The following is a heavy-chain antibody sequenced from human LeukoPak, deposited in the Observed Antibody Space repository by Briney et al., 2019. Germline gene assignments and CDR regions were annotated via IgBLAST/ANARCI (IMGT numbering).Heavy chain of an antibody. J-gene: IGHJ4*02. V-gene: IGHV3-23*01. CDR2: ITGSGDKT. Sequence: GGSLRLSCAASGFTFSNYAMSWVRQAPGQGLEWVSAITGSGDKTYYAVSVKGRFTISRDNPSNTLYLQMNSLRAEDTAVYYCAKGLQWELPFDCWGQGTLVTVSS. CDR1: GFTFSNYA. D-gene: IGHD1-7*01. CDR3: AKGLQWELPFDC.